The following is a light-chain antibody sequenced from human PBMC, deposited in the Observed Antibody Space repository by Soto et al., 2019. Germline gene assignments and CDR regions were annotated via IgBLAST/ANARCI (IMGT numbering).Light chain of an antibody. Sequence: QSALTQPASVSGSPGQSITISCTGTSSDVGAYNHVSWYQQHPGKVPKVMIYEVNNRPSGVSNRFSASKSGNTASLTISGLQAEDDATYYCSSFTSGGTWVFGGGTKLTVL. CDR1: SSDVGAYNH. V-gene: IGLV2-14*03. CDR2: EVN. J-gene: IGLJ3*02. CDR3: SSFTSGGTWV.